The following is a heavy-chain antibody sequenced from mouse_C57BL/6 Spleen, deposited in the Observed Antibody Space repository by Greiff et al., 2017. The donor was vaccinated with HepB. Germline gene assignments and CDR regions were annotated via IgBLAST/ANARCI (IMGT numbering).Heavy chain of an antibody. CDR1: GYTFTDYY. Sequence: VQLKESGPVLVKPGASVKMSCKASGYTFTDYYMNWVKQSHGKSLEWIGVINPYNGGTSYNQKFKGKATLTVDKSSSTAYMELNSLTSEDSAVYYCARRAAQATFAMDYWGQGTSVTVSS. V-gene: IGHV1-19*01. J-gene: IGHJ4*01. CDR2: INPYNGGT. CDR3: ARRAAQATFAMDY. D-gene: IGHD3-2*02.